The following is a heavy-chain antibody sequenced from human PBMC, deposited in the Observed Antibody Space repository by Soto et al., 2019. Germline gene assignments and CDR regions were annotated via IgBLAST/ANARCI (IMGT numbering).Heavy chain of an antibody. V-gene: IGHV3-9*01. CDR2: ISWNSGSI. J-gene: IGHJ6*02. Sequence: GGSLRLSCAASGFTFDDYAMHWVRQAPGKGLEWVSGISWNSGSIGYVDSVKGRFTISRDNAKNSLYLQMNSLRAEDTAMNYCAKDIGEYKIQIWEPRGKEVSGQGNTLTVSS. D-gene: IGHD5-18*01. CDR3: AKDIGEYKIQIWEPRGKEV. CDR1: GFTFDDYA.